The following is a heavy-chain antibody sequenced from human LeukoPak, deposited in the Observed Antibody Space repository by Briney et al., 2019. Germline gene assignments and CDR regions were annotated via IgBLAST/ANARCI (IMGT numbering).Heavy chain of an antibody. CDR1: GFTFSTYA. V-gene: IGHV3-48*01. CDR3: ARRGYDILTGYYKYNMDV. Sequence: GGSLRLSCAASGFTFSTYAMTWVRQAPGKGLEWVSYISSDSSTMYYADSLKGRFTISRDDAKNSLYLQMNSLRAEDTAVYYCARRGYDILTGYYKYNMDVWGQGTTVTVSS. CDR2: ISSDSSTM. J-gene: IGHJ6*02. D-gene: IGHD3-9*01.